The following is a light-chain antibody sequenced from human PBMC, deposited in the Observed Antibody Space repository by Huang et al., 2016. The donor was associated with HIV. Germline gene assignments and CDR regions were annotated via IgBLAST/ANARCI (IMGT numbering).Light chain of an antibody. J-gene: IGKJ2*01. V-gene: IGKV1-39*01. Sequence: DIQITQSPSSLSASVGDIVIITCRASQNIKRYLNWYQQEPGKAPKLLISAAYNLQSGVPSTFSGSGSGTDFTLTINSLQPEDSATYYCQQSARTPRTFGQGTKLEI. CDR2: AAY. CDR3: QQSARTPRT. CDR1: QNIKRY.